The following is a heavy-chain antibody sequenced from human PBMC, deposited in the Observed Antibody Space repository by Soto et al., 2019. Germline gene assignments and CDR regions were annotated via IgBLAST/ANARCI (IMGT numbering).Heavy chain of an antibody. CDR3: AKVERAGTTGYAFDI. Sequence: GSLRLSCAASGFSFSSYTMSWVRQAPGKGLEWVSTISAGGGSTYYTDSVKGRFTVSRDNSKITLYLQMNSLRAEDTAVYYCAKVERAGTTGYAFDIWGQGTMVTVSS. V-gene: IGHV3-23*01. CDR1: GFSFSSYT. D-gene: IGHD1-1*01. J-gene: IGHJ3*02. CDR2: ISAGGGST.